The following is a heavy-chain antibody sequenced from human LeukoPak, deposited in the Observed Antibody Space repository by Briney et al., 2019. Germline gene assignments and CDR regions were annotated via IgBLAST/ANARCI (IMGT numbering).Heavy chain of an antibody. D-gene: IGHD2/OR15-2a*01. CDR3: AKDRGGCGNSVPCNWYDP. J-gene: IGHJ5*02. Sequence: GASVKVSCKASGGTFSSYAISWVRQAPGQGLEWMGGIIPIFGTANYAQKFQGRVTITADESTSTAYMELSSLRSEDTAVYYCAKDRGGCGNSVPCNWYDPWGQGTLVTVSS. CDR1: GGTFSSYA. V-gene: IGHV1-69*13. CDR2: IIPIFGTA.